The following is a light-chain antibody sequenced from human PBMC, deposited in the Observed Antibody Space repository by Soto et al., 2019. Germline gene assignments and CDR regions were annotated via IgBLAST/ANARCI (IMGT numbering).Light chain of an antibody. J-gene: IGKJ4*01. V-gene: IGKV1-39*01. CDR2: GAS. Sequence: DLQMTQSPSSLSASVGDGVTITCRASQTIGKFLNWYHQKPGKAPNLLIYGASNLQSGVPSRFSGSGSGTEFTLTISSLQPEDFATYYCQQSYTTPPTFGGGTKVEIK. CDR1: QTIGKF. CDR3: QQSYTTPPT.